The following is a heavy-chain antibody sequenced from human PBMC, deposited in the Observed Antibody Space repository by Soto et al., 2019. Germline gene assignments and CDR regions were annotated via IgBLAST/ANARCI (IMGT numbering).Heavy chain of an antibody. CDR2: ISGSGGSK. D-gene: IGHD2-15*01. CDR3: ARDLISATGFDY. V-gene: IGHV3-23*01. J-gene: IGHJ4*02. CDR1: GFTFSSYA. Sequence: GGSLRLSCAASGFTFSSYAMSWVRQAPGKGLEWVSAISGSGGSKYYADSVKGRFTISRDNSKNTLYLQMNSLRAEDTAVYYCARDLISATGFDYWGQGTLVTVSS.